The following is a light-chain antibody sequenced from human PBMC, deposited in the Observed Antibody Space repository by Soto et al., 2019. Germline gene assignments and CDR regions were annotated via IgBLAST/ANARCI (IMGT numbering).Light chain of an antibody. V-gene: IGKV3-11*01. CDR1: QSVGSY. CDR2: DSS. J-gene: IGKJ4*01. CDR3: QERKYWPLT. Sequence: EIVLTQSPATLSLSPGDRATLSCRASQSVGSYLAWYQQKPGQAPRHLIYDSSNSATGIPARFSGSVSGTDCTLSISSLEPEDFAVYYCQERKYWPLTFGGGAKVEI.